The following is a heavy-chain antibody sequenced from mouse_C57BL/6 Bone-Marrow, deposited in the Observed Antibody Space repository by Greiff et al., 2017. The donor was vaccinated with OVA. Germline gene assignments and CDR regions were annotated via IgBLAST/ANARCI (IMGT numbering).Heavy chain of an antibody. CDR1: GFNIKDDY. D-gene: IGHD2-4*01. J-gene: IGHJ2*01. Sequence: VQLQQSGAELVRPGASVKLSCTASGFNIKDDYMHWVKQRPEQGLEWIGWIDPENGDTDDASKFQGKATITADTSSNTAYLQLSSLTSEDTAVYYCSFYDYCYWGWGKVTTLSVAS. V-gene: IGHV14-4*01. CDR2: IDPENGDT. CDR3: SFYDYCYWG.